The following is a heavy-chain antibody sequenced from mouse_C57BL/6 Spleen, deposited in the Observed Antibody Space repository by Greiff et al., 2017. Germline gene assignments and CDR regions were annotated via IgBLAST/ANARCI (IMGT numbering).Heavy chain of an antibody. J-gene: IGHJ2*01. CDR3: AREEDGGFDY. CDR1: GYAFSSYW. V-gene: IGHV1-80*01. CDR2: IYPGDGDS. Sequence: QVQLKESGAELVQPGASVKISCKASGYAFSSYWMNWVKQRPGKGLEWFGQIYPGDGDSNYNGKFKGKATLTADKSASTAYMQLSSLTSEDSAVYFCAREEDGGFDYWGQGTTLTVSS.